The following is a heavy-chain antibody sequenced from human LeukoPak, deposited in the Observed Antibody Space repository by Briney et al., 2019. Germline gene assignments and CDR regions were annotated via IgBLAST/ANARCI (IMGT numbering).Heavy chain of an antibody. D-gene: IGHD3-10*01. CDR2: IFYSVST. Sequence: PSETLSLTCTVSGHSIISSSYSWGWIRQPPGKGLAQIGNIFYSVSTYYNPSLKSRVTISVDTSKSQFSRKLNSVTAADTAVYYCARLWFGAYYFDYWGQGTLVTVSS. J-gene: IGHJ4*02. CDR1: GHSIISSSYS. V-gene: IGHV4-39*01. CDR3: ARLWFGAYYFDY.